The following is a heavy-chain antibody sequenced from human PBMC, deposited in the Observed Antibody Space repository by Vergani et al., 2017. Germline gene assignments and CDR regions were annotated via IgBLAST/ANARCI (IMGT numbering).Heavy chain of an antibody. CDR1: GGTFSSYA. J-gene: IGHJ6*02. CDR2: IIPMFGTA. D-gene: IGHD2-2*01. V-gene: IGHV1-69*12. Sequence: QVQLVQSGAEVKKPGSSVKVSCKASGGTFSSYAISWVRQAPGQGLEGMGGIIPMFGTANYAQKFQGIVTITADESTSTAYMELSSLRSEDTAVYYCARGNRYCSSTSCYFYYCGMDVWGQGSTVTVSS. CDR3: ARGNRYCSSTSCYFYYCGMDV.